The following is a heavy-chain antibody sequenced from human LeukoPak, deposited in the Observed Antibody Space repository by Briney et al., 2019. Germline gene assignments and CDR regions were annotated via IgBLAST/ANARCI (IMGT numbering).Heavy chain of an antibody. J-gene: IGHJ6*02. CDR3: ARVLYYYGSGTYYRRSYGMDV. D-gene: IGHD3-10*01. CDR2: IYYSGSS. V-gene: IGHV4-61*05. Sequence: PSETLSLTCTVSGGSISSSSYYWGWIRQPPGKGLEWIGYIYYSGSSNYNPSLKSRVTISIDTSKNQFSLELSSVTAADTAVYYCARVLYYYGSGTYYRRSYGMDVWGQGTTVTVSS. CDR1: GGSISSSSYY.